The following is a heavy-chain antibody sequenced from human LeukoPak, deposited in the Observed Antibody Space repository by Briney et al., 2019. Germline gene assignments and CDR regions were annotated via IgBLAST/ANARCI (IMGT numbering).Heavy chain of an antibody. J-gene: IGHJ5*02. CDR1: GYTFTRYY. D-gene: IGHD1-7*01. CDR2: INPNSGGT. CDR3: ARDNRITGTYNWFDP. V-gene: IGHV1-2*02. Sequence: ASVKVSCKASGYTFTRYYMHWVRQAPGRGLEWMGWINPNSGGTNYAQKFQGRVTMTRDTSISTAYMELSRLRSDDTAVYYCARDNRITGTYNWFDPWGQGTLVTVSS.